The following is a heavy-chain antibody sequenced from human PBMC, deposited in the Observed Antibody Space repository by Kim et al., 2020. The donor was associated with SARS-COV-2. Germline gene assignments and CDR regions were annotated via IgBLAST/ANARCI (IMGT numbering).Heavy chain of an antibody. V-gene: IGHV4-31*03. Sequence: SETLSLTCTVSGGSISSGGYYWSWIRQHPGKGLEWIGYIYYSGSTYYNPSLKSRVTISVDTSKNQFSLKLSSVTAADTAVYYCARDYGGNSVFFYFDYWGQGTLVTVSS. CDR2: IYYSGST. CDR3: ARDYGGNSVFFYFDY. CDR1: GGSISSGGYY. J-gene: IGHJ4*02. D-gene: IGHD4-17*01.